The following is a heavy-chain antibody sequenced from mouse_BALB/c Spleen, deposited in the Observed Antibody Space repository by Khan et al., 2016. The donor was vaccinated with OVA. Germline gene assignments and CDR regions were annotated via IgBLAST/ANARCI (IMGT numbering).Heavy chain of an antibody. CDR1: GYSFTGYF. Sequence: VQLQQSGPELVKPGASVKISCKASGYSFTGYFMHWVMQSHGKSLEWIGRINPHIGETFYNHKFKGKATLTVDESSSTAHMELRSLASEDSAVYFWARIDGSDFDYWGQGTTLTVSS. J-gene: IGHJ2*01. V-gene: IGHV1-20*02. CDR3: ARIDGSDFDY. CDR2: INPHIGET. D-gene: IGHD1-1*01.